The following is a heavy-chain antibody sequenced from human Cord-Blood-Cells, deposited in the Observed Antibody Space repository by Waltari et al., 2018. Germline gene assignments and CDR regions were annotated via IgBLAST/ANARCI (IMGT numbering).Heavy chain of an antibody. J-gene: IGHJ4*02. D-gene: IGHD6-13*01. CDR3: ARGGSGSSWYFDY. CDR1: XGSXXXXXXX. CDR2: IYTSGST. V-gene: IGHV4-61*09. Sequence: XXQLXXXGPXLVXPXXXXXLTXXXXXGSXXXXXXXXXXXRQPAGKVLEWIGYIYTSGSTNYNPSLKSRVTISVDTSKNQFSLKLSSVTAADTAVYYCARGGSGSSWYFDYWGQGTLVTVSS.